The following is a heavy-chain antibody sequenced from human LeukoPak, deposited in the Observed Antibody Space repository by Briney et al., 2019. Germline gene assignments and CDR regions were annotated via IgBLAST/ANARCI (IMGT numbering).Heavy chain of an antibody. CDR1: GFTFSSYE. CDR2: ISSSGSTI. Sequence: GGSLRLSCAASGFTFSSYEMNWVRQAPGKGLEWVSYISSSGSTIYYADSVKGRFTISRDNAKNSLYLQMNSLRAEDTAVYYCARDRHYYGSGSYGYWGQGTLVTVSS. J-gene: IGHJ4*02. V-gene: IGHV3-48*03. CDR3: ARDRHYYGSGSYGY. D-gene: IGHD3-10*01.